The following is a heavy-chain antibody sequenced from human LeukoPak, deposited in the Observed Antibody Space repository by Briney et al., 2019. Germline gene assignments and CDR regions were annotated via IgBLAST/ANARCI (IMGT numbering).Heavy chain of an antibody. CDR3: ARKKYYYDSSGPLYYFDY. Sequence: ASVKVSRKASGGTFSSYAISWVRQAPGQGLEWMGGIILIFGTANYAQKFQGRVTITADESTSTAYMELSSLRSEDTAVYYCARKKYYYDSSGPLYYFDYWGQGTLVTVSS. V-gene: IGHV1-69*13. CDR2: IILIFGTA. D-gene: IGHD3-22*01. CDR1: GGTFSSYA. J-gene: IGHJ4*02.